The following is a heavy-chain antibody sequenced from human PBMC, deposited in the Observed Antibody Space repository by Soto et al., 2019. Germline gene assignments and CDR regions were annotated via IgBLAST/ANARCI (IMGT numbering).Heavy chain of an antibody. CDR1: GDIVFSNTST. D-gene: IGHD3-10*01. Sequence: SQTLSLPCGISGDIVFSNTSTCNWIRQSPSRGLEWLGRTYYRSQWHNDYAESVKSRITINPDTSKNQFSLQLNSVTPEDTAVYYCARERGFLSEALDIWGRGTMVTVSS. J-gene: IGHJ3*02. CDR3: ARERGFLSEALDI. CDR2: TYYRSQWHN. V-gene: IGHV6-1*01.